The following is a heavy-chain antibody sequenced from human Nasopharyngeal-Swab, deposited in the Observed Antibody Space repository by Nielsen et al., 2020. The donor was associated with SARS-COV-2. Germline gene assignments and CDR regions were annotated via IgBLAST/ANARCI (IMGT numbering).Heavy chain of an antibody. Sequence: GSLRLSCTVSGGSTSSSSYYWGWIRQPPGKGLEWIGSIYYSGSTYYNPSLKSRVTISVDTSKNQFSLKLSSVTAADTAVYYCAREVVVVISNFDYWGQGTLVTVSS. J-gene: IGHJ4*02. D-gene: IGHD3-22*01. V-gene: IGHV4-39*07. CDR3: AREVVVVISNFDY. CDR2: IYYSGST. CDR1: GGSTSSSSYY.